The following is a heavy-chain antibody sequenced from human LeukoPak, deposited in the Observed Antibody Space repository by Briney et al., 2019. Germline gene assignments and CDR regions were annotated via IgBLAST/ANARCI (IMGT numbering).Heavy chain of an antibody. CDR1: GFTVSSNY. J-gene: IGHJ4*02. Sequence: PGGSLRLSCAASGFTVSSNYMSWVRQAPGKGLEWVSVIYSGGSTYYADSVKGRFTISRDNAKNSLYLQMDNLRDDDTAVYYCAKDYQWSCDYWGQGTLVTVSS. V-gene: IGHV3-53*01. CDR2: IYSGGST. CDR3: AKDYQWSCDY. D-gene: IGHD2-15*01.